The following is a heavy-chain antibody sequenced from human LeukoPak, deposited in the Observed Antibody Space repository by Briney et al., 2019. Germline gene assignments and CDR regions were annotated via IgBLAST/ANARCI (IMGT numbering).Heavy chain of an antibody. CDR2: ISSSSSYT. D-gene: IGHD3/OR15-3a*01. CDR1: GFTFSDYY. J-gene: IGHJ4*02. Sequence: GGSLRLSCAASGFTFSDYYMSWLRQAPGKGLEWVSYISSSSSYTKNADAVKGRFTISRDNAKKSVYLQMNSLRAEDTAVYYCGRGQWTSDYWGQGTLVTVSS. CDR3: GRGQWTSDY. V-gene: IGHV3-11*05.